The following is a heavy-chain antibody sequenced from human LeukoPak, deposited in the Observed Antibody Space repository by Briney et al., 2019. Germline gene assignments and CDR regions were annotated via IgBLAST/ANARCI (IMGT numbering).Heavy chain of an antibody. CDR3: ASSSSSWYIYYYYYYMDV. D-gene: IGHD6-13*01. V-gene: IGHV1-69*13. CDR1: GYTFTSYG. CDR2: IIPIFGTA. J-gene: IGHJ6*03. Sequence: SVKVSCKASGYTFTSYGISWVRQAPGQGLEWMGGIIPIFGTANYAQKFQGRVTITADESTSTAYMELSSLRSEDTAVYYCASSSSSWYIYYYYYYMDVWGKGTTVTISS.